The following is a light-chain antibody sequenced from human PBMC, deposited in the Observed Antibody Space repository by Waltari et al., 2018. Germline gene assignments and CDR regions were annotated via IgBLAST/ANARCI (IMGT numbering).Light chain of an antibody. J-gene: IGLJ3*02. Sequence: QSVLTQPPSASGTPGQRVTSSCLGSSSQIGRNYVYWYQQLPGTAPKPLIYRNNQPPSGVPDRFSGSKSGTSASLAISGLRSEDEADYYCAAWDDSLKVFGGGTKLTVL. CDR1: SSQIGRNY. CDR3: AAWDDSLKV. V-gene: IGLV1-47*01. CDR2: RNN.